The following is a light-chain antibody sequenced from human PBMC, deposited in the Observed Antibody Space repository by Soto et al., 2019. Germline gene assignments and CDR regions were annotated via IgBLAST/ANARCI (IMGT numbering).Light chain of an antibody. Sequence: EIVLTQSPGTLSMSPGERATLSCRASQNIISYLAWYQQKPGQAPRLLIYGASHRATGIPARFSGSGSGTEFTLTISNLQSEDFAVYFCQQYHNWPPITFGQGTRLEIK. CDR1: QNIISY. J-gene: IGKJ5*01. CDR2: GAS. CDR3: QQYHNWPPIT. V-gene: IGKV3D-15*01.